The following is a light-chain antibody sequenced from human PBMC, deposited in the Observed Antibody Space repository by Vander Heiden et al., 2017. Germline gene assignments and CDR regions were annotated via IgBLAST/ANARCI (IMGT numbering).Light chain of an antibody. CDR1: QSVSSSY. J-gene: IGKJ1*01. Sequence: EIVLTQSPGTLSLSPGERATLSCRASQSVSSSYLAWYQQKPGQAPRLLIYGASSRATCIPDRFSGSGSGTDFTLTISRLEPEDFAVYYCQQDGSSPTTFGQGTKVEIK. V-gene: IGKV3-20*01. CDR2: GAS. CDR3: QQDGSSPTT.